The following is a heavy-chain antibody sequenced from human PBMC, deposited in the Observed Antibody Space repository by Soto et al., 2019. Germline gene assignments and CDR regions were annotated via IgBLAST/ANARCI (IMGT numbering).Heavy chain of an antibody. V-gene: IGHV4-30-4*01. Sequence: SETLSLTCTVSGGSISSGDYYWSWIRQPPGKGLEWIGYIYYSGSTYYNPSLKSRVTISVDTSKNQFSLKLSSVTAADTAVYYCARSPKTGIQLWYAPFDYWGQGTLVTVSS. J-gene: IGHJ4*02. CDR1: GGSISSGDYY. CDR2: IYYSGST. CDR3: ARSPKTGIQLWYAPFDY. D-gene: IGHD5-18*01.